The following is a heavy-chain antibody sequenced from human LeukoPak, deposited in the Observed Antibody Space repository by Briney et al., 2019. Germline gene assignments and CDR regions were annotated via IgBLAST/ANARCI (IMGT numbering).Heavy chain of an antibody. CDR2: ISYDGSNK. CDR1: GFTFSSYG. D-gene: IGHD2-2*01. J-gene: IGHJ6*02. V-gene: IGHV3-30*19. CDR3: AREIRPVVPAAPYYYYGMDV. Sequence: PGGSLRLSCAASGFTFSSYGMHWVRQAPGKGLEWVAVISYDGSNKYYADSVKGRFTISRDNSKNTLYLQMNSLRAEDTAVYYCAREIRPVVPAAPYYYYGMDVWGQGTTVTVSS.